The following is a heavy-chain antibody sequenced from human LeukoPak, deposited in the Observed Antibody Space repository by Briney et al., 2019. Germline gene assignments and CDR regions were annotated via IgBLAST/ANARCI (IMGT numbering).Heavy chain of an antibody. CDR3: ARDIADTGAIDAFDL. J-gene: IGHJ3*01. Sequence: PGGSLRLSCVASGFTFSSSTMNWVRQAPGKGLEGVSSINSISTYIYYADSLRGRFTISRDNADNSLYLQMNSLRAEDTAVYYCARDIADTGAIDAFDLWGQGTMVTVSS. CDR1: GFTFSSST. D-gene: IGHD5-18*01. CDR2: INSISTYI. V-gene: IGHV3-21*01.